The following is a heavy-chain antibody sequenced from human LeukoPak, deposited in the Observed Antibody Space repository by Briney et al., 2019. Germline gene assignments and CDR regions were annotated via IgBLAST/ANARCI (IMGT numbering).Heavy chain of an antibody. CDR2: INDVDTP. CDR3: ARDMIHSSGAFDS. CDR1: GFTVSTNH. J-gene: IGHJ5*01. Sequence: GGSLRLSCAVSGFTVSTNHMTWVRQAPGKGLEWVSAINDVDTPYYADTVRGRFTISRDSAKNTLYLQMKSLRAEDTAVYYCARDMIHSSGAFDSWGQGTLVAVSS. V-gene: IGHV3-53*01. D-gene: IGHD3-22*01.